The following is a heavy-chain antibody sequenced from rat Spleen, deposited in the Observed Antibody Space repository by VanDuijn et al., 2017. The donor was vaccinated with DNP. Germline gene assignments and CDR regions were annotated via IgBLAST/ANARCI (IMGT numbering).Heavy chain of an antibody. J-gene: IGHJ4*01. V-gene: IGHV5S13*01. Sequence: EVQLVESGGGLVQPGRSLKLSCAASGFTFSYYWMTWIRQVPGKGLEWVAAISTSGAVTYYRDSVKGRFTISRDNAKNTLYLQLNSLGSEDTATYCCARRFRDTRAMDAWGQGTSVTVSS. CDR3: ARRFRDTRAMDA. CDR2: ISTSGAVT. D-gene: IGHD4-3*01. CDR1: GFTFSYYW.